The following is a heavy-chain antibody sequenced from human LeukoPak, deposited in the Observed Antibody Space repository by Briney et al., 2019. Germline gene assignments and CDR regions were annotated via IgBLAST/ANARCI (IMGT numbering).Heavy chain of an antibody. CDR3: ARESSRYSGYDHFDY. Sequence: GGSLRLSCVASGFTFSDYIMNWVRQAPGKGLEWVSTVTGSGITTSYAASVKGRFTISRDNSKTTLYLHMNSLRAEDTAVYYCARESSRYSGYDHFDYWGQGTLVTVSS. D-gene: IGHD5-12*01. CDR1: GFTFSDYI. J-gene: IGHJ4*02. CDR2: VTGSGITT. V-gene: IGHV3-23*01.